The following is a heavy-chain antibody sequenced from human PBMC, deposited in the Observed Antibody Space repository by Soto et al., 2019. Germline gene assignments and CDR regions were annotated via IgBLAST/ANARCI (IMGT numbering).Heavy chain of an antibody. D-gene: IGHD2-21*01. V-gene: IGHV3-7*01. CDR1: GFMFSAYW. CDR2: ISGGASDK. Sequence: EVQLVESGGGLVQPGGSLRLSCEASGFMFSAYWMSWVRQDPRKGLEWVATISGGASDKFYVDSVKGRVTISRDDAKNSPYLQRNSLRDEDTAVYYCVREDWHRGDHWGQGTLVTVSS. J-gene: IGHJ4*02. CDR3: VREDWHRGDH.